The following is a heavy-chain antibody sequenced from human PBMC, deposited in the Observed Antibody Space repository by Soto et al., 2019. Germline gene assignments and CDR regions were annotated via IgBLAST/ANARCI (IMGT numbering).Heavy chain of an antibody. CDR1: GGSISSYH. CDR2: IYYSGST. Sequence: SATLSLTCTVSGGSISSYHWSWIRQPPGKGLEWIGYIYYSGSTNYNPSLKSRVTISVDTSKNQFSLKLSSVTAADTAVYYCARDSGSGYDYWGQGTLVTVSS. J-gene: IGHJ4*02. D-gene: IGHD3-10*01. V-gene: IGHV4-59*01. CDR3: ARDSGSGYDY.